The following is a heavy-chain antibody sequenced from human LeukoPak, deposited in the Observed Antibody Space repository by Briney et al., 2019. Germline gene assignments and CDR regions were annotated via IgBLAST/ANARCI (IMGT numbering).Heavy chain of an antibody. Sequence: PGGSLRLSCAASGFTFSSYEMNWVRQAPGKGLEWVSYISSSGGTIYYADSVKGRFTISRDNAKNSLYLQMNSLRAEDTAVYYCARRYCSSTSCTLDYWGQGTLVTVSS. CDR1: GFTFSSYE. V-gene: IGHV3-48*03. D-gene: IGHD2-2*01. CDR3: ARRYCSSTSCTLDY. J-gene: IGHJ4*02. CDR2: ISSSGGTI.